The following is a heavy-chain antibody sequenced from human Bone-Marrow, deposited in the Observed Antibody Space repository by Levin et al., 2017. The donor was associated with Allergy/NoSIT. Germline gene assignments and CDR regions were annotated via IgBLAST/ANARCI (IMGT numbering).Heavy chain of an antibody. CDR2: IIPILGIA. J-gene: IGHJ4*02. CDR3: ASQGPHRGYYGSGSYTFY. Sequence: ASVKVSCKASGGTFSSYTISWVRQAPGQGLEWMGRIIPILGIANYAQKFQGRVTITADKSTSTAYMELSSLRSEDTAVYYCASQGPHRGYYGSGSYTFYWGQGTLVTVSS. D-gene: IGHD3-10*01. V-gene: IGHV1-69*02. CDR1: GGTFSSYT.